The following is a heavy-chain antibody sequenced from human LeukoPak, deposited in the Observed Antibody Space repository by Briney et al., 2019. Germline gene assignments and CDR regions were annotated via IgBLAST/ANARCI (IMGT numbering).Heavy chain of an antibody. J-gene: IGHJ3*01. V-gene: IGHV3-7*01. CDR1: SGYW. CDR3: TRETAFDF. CDR2: IKQDGSEK. Sequence: GGSLRLSCAAFSGYWMTWVRQAPGKGLEWVANIKQDGSEKYYVDSVKGRFTISRDNAKNSLFLQMNSLRAEDSAVYYCTRETAFDFWGQGTVVTVSS.